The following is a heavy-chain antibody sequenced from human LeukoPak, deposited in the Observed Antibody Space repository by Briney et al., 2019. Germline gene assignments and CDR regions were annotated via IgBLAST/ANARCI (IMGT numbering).Heavy chain of an antibody. V-gene: IGHV3-33*01. Sequence: PGGSLRLSCAASGLSFSNYDMHWVRQAPGKGLEWVAVIWYDGSNKYYTDSVKGRFTISRDNSKNTLYLQMNTLRPEDTAVYYCARGTGTGTTSFDFWGQGTLVTVSS. CDR1: GLSFSNYD. CDR2: IWYDGSNK. J-gene: IGHJ4*02. D-gene: IGHD1-1*01. CDR3: ARGTGTGTTSFDF.